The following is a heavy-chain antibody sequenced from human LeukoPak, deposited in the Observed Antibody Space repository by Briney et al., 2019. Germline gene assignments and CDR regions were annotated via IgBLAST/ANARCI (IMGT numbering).Heavy chain of an antibody. CDR3: AGVWGPSSAWPCAFEY. D-gene: IGHD6-13*01. CDR2: IIGISGTT. V-gene: IGHV3-23*01. CDR1: GFTFSSYA. Sequence: GGSLRLSCAASGFTFSSYAMSWVRQTPGKGPEWVSAIIGISGTTYYADSVKGRFTISRDSSKNTLYLQMSGLRPEDTALYYCAGVWGPSSAWPCAFEYWGQGTLVPVSS. J-gene: IGHJ4*02.